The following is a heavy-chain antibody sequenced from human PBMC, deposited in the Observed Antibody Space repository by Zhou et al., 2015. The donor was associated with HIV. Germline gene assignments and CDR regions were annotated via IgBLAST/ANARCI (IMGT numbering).Heavy chain of an antibody. D-gene: IGHD4-17*01. Sequence: QVQLVQSGAEVKKPGSSVKVSCKASGGTFSSYTISWVRQAPGQGLEWMGRIIPILGIANYAQKFQGRVTITADKSTSTAYMELSSLRSEDTAVYYCARDVRDYGDLTEGEGDYWGQGTLVTVSS. CDR2: IIPILGIA. J-gene: IGHJ4*02. CDR3: ARDVRDYGDLTEGEGDY. CDR1: GGTFSSYT. V-gene: IGHV1-69*08.